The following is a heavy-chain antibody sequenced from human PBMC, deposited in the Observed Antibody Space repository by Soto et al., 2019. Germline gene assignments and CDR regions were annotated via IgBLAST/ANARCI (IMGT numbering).Heavy chain of an antibody. J-gene: IGHJ4*02. Sequence: GGSLRLSCAASGFTFSSYAMSWVRQAPGKGLEWVSAISGSGGSTYYADSVKGRFTISRDNSKNTLYLQMNSLRAEDTAVYYCAKNTLSITMSPSYFDYWGQGTLVTVSS. CDR2: ISGSGGST. D-gene: IGHD3-22*01. CDR3: AKNTLSITMSPSYFDY. CDR1: GFTFSSYA. V-gene: IGHV3-23*01.